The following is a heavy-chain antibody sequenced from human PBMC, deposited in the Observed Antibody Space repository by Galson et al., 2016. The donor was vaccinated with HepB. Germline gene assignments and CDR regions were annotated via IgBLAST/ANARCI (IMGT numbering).Heavy chain of an antibody. CDR1: GFTFSIYG. J-gene: IGHJ6*02. Sequence: SLRLSCAASGFTFSIYGMHWVRQAPGKGLEWVAVTWYDEINKYYADSVKGRFTISRDCSKNTLYLQMNSLRVDDTAVYYCARASQPYWSSTSCYAGYYHYYGMDVWGQGTTVTVSS. V-gene: IGHV3-33*01. CDR2: TWYDEINK. CDR3: ARASQPYWSSTSCYAGYYHYYGMDV. D-gene: IGHD2-2*01.